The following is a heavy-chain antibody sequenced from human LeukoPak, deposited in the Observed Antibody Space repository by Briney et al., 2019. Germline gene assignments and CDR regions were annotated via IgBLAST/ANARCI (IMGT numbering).Heavy chain of an antibody. J-gene: IGHJ6*04. CDR3: AELGITMIGGV. Sequence: PGGTLRLSCAASGFTFSSYAMHWVRQAPGKGLEWVAVISYHGRNKNYADSVKGRFTISRDNAKNSLYLQMNSLRAEDTAVYYCAELGITMIGGVWGKGTTVTISS. D-gene: IGHD3-10*02. V-gene: IGHV3-30*04. CDR2: ISYHGRNK. CDR1: GFTFSSYA.